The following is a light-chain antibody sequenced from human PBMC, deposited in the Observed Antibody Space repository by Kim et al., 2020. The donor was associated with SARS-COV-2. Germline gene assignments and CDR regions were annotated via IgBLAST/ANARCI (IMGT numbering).Light chain of an antibody. Sequence: LSLSPGERATLSCRASQSVSSYLAWYQQKPGQAPRLLIYDASNRATGIPARFSGSGSGTDFTLTISSLEPEDFAVYYCQQRSNRVTFGQGTKLEI. CDR3: QQRSNRVT. J-gene: IGKJ2*01. V-gene: IGKV3-11*01. CDR1: QSVSSY. CDR2: DAS.